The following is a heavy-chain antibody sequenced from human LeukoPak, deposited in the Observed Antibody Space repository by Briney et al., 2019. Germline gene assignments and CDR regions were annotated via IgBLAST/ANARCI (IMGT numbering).Heavy chain of an antibody. D-gene: IGHD3-9*01. CDR1: GGSISSGSYY. J-gene: IGHJ4*02. CDR3: ARRTYYDILTGPRVDY. V-gene: IGHV4-61*10. Sequence: PSETLSLTCTVSGGSISSGSYYWSWIRQPAGKGLEWIGEINHSGSTNYNPSLKSRVTISVDTSKNQFSLKLSSVTAADTAVYYCARRTYYDILTGPRVDYWGQGTLVTVSS. CDR2: INHSGST.